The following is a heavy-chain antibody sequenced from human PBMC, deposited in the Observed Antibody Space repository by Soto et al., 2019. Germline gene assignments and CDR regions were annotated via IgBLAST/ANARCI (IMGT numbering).Heavy chain of an antibody. CDR2: IIPIFGTA. D-gene: IGHD3-10*01. CDR3: ARTVMVRGVISYFDY. CDR1: GGTFSSYA. V-gene: IGHV1-69*13. J-gene: IGHJ4*02. Sequence: SVKVSCKASGGTFSSYAISWVRQAPGQGLEWMGGIIPIFGTANYAQKFQGRVTITADESTSTAYMELSSLRSEDTAVYYCARTVMVRGVISYFDYWGQGTLVTVSS.